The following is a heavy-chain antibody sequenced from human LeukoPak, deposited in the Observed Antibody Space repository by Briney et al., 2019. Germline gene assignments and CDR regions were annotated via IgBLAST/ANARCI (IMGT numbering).Heavy chain of an antibody. J-gene: IGHJ4*02. V-gene: IGHV1-69*05. D-gene: IGHD1-26*01. Sequence: GASVKVSCKASGGTFSSYAISWVRQAPGQGLEWMGGIIPIFGTANYAQKFQGRVTITTDESTSTAYMELSSLRSEDTAVYYCARGLEGEFFFDYWGQGTLVTVSS. CDR1: GGTFSSYA. CDR2: IIPIFGTA. CDR3: ARGLEGEFFFDY.